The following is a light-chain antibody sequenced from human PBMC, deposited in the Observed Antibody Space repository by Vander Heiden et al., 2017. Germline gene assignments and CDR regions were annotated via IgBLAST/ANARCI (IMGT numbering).Light chain of an antibody. CDR1: QGVSSSS. Sequence: EIVLTQSPGNLSLSPGERVTLSCRASQGVSSSSVSWYQQKPGQAPRLLIYATSSRAAGIPDRFSGSGSGTDFTLTITRLEPEDFAVYYCQQYGNSPPFTFGPGTKVDIK. J-gene: IGKJ3*01. CDR2: ATS. V-gene: IGKV3-20*01. CDR3: QQYGNSPPFT.